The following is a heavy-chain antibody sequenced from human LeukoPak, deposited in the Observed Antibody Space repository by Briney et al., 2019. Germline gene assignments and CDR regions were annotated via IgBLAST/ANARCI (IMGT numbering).Heavy chain of an antibody. J-gene: IGHJ6*03. D-gene: IGHD5-24*01. CDR1: GGSISSNSYY. Sequence: SQTLSLTCTVSGGSISSNSYYWSWIRQPAGKGLEWIGRIYTSGSTNYNPSLKSRVTISVDTSKSQFSLKLNSVTAADTAVYYCARDRSDGYNYFDYYMDVWGKGTTVTISS. V-gene: IGHV4-61*02. CDR3: ARDRSDGYNYFDYYMDV. CDR2: IYTSGST.